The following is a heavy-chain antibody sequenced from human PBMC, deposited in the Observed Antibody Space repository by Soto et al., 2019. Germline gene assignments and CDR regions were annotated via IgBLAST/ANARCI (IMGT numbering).Heavy chain of an antibody. CDR1: GFTFSSYS. J-gene: IGHJ4*02. V-gene: IGHV3-48*02. D-gene: IGHD3-22*01. CDR2: ISSSSSTI. Sequence: EVQLVESGGGLVQPGGSLRLSCAASGFTFSSYSMNWVRQAPGKGLEWVSYISSSSSTIYYADSVKGRFTISRDNAKNSLYPQMNSLRDEDTAVYYCRGVVVIKGPLTRDYWGQGTLVTVSS. CDR3: RGVVVIKGPLTRDY.